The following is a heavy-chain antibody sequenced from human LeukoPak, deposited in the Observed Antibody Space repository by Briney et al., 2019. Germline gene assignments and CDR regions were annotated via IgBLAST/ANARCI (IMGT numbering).Heavy chain of an antibody. CDR2: NYPGDSDT. CDR1: GCTSNNYW. Sequence: GKSWKISGVASGCTSNNYWIVWLRHMHGEGREWMGINYPGDSDTRYSPSFQGLVPISVDKPISTASLQWSSLKASDTAMYYCARRLTTATFDYWGQGTLVTVSS. CDR3: ARRLTTATFDY. D-gene: IGHD4-11*01. J-gene: IGHJ4*02. V-gene: IGHV5-51*01.